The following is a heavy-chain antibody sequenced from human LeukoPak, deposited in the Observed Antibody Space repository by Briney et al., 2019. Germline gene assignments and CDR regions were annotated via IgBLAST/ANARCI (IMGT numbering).Heavy chain of an antibody. CDR3: ARDSSGWGYYFDY. Sequence: SETLSLTCTVSGGSIRSSYYYWGWIRQPPGKGLEWIGEINHSGSTNYNPSLKSRVTISVDTSKNQFSLKLSSVTAADTAVYYCARDSSGWGYYFDYWGQGTLVTVSS. CDR1: GGSIRSSYYY. D-gene: IGHD6-19*01. V-gene: IGHV4-39*07. CDR2: INHSGST. J-gene: IGHJ4*02.